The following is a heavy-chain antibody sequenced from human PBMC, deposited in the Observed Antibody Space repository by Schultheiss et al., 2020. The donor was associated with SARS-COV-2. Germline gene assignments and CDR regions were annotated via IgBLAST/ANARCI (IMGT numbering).Heavy chain of an antibody. CDR2: INHSGST. J-gene: IGHJ6*03. CDR3: ANIVVVPAAIETNYYYYYMDV. CDR1: GGSFSGYY. D-gene: IGHD2-2*01. V-gene: IGHV4-34*01. Sequence: SETLSLTCAVYGGSFSGYYWSWIRQPPGKGLEWIGEINHSGSTNYNPSLKSRVTISVDTSKNQFSLKLSSVTAADTAVYYCANIVVVPAAIETNYYYYYMDVWGKGTTVTVSS.